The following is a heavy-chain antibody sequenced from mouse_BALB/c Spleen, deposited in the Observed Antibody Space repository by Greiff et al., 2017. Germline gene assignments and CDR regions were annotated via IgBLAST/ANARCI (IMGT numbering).Heavy chain of an antibody. Sequence: DVMLVESGGGLVKPGGSLKLSCAASGFTFSSYTMSWVRQTPEKRLEWVATISSGGSYTYYPDSVKGRFTISRDNAKNTLYLQMSSLKSEDTAMYYCTSLPRGYFDVWGAGTTVTVSS. CDR3: TSLPRGYFDV. V-gene: IGHV5-6-4*01. CDR2: ISSGGSYT. J-gene: IGHJ1*01. CDR1: GFTFSSYT.